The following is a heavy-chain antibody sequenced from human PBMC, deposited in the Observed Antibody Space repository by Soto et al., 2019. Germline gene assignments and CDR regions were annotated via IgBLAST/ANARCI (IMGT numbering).Heavy chain of an antibody. J-gene: IGHJ4*02. V-gene: IGHV1-24*01. CDR3: ATSVAVGNYFDY. CDR2: FDPEDGET. D-gene: IGHD2-21*01. Sequence: QVQLVQSGAEVKKPGASVKVSCKVSGYTLTKLSMHWVRQAPGKGLEWMGGFDPEDGETIYAQKFQGRVTMTEDTSTDTAHMELSSLRSEDTAVYYCATSVAVGNYFDYWGQGTLVTVSS. CDR1: GYTLTKLS.